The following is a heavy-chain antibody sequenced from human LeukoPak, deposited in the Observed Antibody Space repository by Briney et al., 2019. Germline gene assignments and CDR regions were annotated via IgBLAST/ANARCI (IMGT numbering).Heavy chain of an antibody. CDR2: INHSGST. CDR1: GGSFSGYY. V-gene: IGHV4-34*01. CDR3: ATGITMDRGDAFDI. J-gene: IGHJ3*02. D-gene: IGHD3-10*01. Sequence: SETLSLTCAVYGGSFSGYYWSWIRQPPGKGLEWIGEINHSGSTNYNPSLKSRVTISVDTSKNQFSLKLSSVTAADTAVYYCATGITMDRGDAFDIWGQGTMVTVSS.